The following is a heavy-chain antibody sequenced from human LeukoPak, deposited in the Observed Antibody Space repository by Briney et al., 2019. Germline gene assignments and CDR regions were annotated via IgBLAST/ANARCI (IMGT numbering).Heavy chain of an antibody. Sequence: HGGSLRLSCVASGLTFSSNAMSWVRQAPGNGLDWVSAVSGSADGTYYADSVKGRFSICTDSSKNTLYLQMNSLRAEDTAVYYCAKVIKDYYYYMDVWDRGTTVTVSS. CDR3: AKVIKDYYYYMDV. J-gene: IGHJ6*03. V-gene: IGHV3-23*01. CDR2: VSGSADGT. CDR1: GLTFSSNA.